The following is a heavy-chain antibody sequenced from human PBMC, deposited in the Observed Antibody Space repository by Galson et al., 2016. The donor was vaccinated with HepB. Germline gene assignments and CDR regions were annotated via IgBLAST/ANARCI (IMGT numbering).Heavy chain of an antibody. J-gene: IGHJ6*02. V-gene: IGHV4-31*03. CDR1: GGSISSGGYY. CDR2: IYYRGST. CDR3: ARDISAVNRVGYYGMDV. D-gene: IGHD6-13*01. Sequence: TLSLTCNVSGGSISSGGYYWSWTRQHPGKGLEWIGCIYYRGSTYYNPSLKSRVTISVDTSKNQFSLKVNSVSAADTAIYYCARDISAVNRVGYYGMDVWGQGTTVTVS.